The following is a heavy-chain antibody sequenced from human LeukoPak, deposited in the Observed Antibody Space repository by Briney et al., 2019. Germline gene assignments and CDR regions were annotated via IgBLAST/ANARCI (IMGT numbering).Heavy chain of an antibody. Sequence: QSGGSLRLSCAASGFTVSSNYMSWVRQAPGKGLEWVSVIYSGGSTYYADFVKGRFTISRDNSKNTLYLQMNSLRDEDTAVYYCARDLGYYDSSGHSRGYFDYWGQGTLVTVAS. D-gene: IGHD3-22*01. J-gene: IGHJ4*02. V-gene: IGHV3-53*05. CDR1: GFTVSSNY. CDR2: IYSGGST. CDR3: ARDLGYYDSSGHSRGYFDY.